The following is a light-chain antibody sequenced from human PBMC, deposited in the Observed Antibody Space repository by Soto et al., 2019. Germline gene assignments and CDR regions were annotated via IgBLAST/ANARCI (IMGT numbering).Light chain of an antibody. CDR3: QQANSFPPRA. CDR2: AAS. J-gene: IGKJ5*01. V-gene: IGKV1-39*01. CDR1: QSISSY. Sequence: DIQMTQSPSSLSASVGDRVTITCGASQSISSYLNWYQQTPGKAPKLLIYAASSLQSGVPSRFSGSGSGTDFTLTITSLQPEDFATYYCQQANSFPPRAFGQGTRLEIK.